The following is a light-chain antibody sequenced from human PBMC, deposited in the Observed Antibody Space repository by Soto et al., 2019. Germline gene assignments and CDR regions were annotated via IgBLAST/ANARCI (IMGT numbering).Light chain of an antibody. Sequence: EIVLTQSPATLSLSPGERATLSCRSSQSVSSYLAWYQQKPGQAPRLLLYDASNRATGIPARFSGSGCGTDFNLSISGLEPQDLAVSYCQQRSNCLFPFGPGTKVDIK. J-gene: IGKJ3*01. V-gene: IGKV3-11*01. CDR3: QQRSNCLFP. CDR2: DAS. CDR1: QSVSSY.